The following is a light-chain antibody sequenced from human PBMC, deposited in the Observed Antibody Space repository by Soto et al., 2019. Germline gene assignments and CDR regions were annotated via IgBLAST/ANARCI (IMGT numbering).Light chain of an antibody. J-gene: IGKJ1*01. CDR2: STS. V-gene: IGKV3-20*01. CDR3: QQYDNSPGT. Sequence: EIVLTQSPGTLSLSPGERATLSCRASQSVGSNYLAWYRLKPGQSPSLLIYSTSIRAAVIPDRFSGSGSGTEFTLTISRLEPEDFAVYYCQQYDNSPGTFGQGTKVE. CDR1: QSVGSNY.